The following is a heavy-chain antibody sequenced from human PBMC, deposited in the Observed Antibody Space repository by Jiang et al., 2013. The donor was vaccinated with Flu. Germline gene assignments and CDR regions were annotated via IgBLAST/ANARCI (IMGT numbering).Heavy chain of an antibody. CDR3: VRHQRGGPIRGPYSDS. CDR1: GGSMNNVSHS. D-gene: IGHD4-17*01. J-gene: IGHJ4*02. CDR2: IYYTGST. V-gene: IGHV4-39*01. Sequence: GPGLVKPSETLSLTCSVSGGSMNNVSHSWGWIRQPPGKGLEWIGSIYYTGSTYYNPSLKSRVTISADTSKNQFSLRLTSVAATDTAVYYCVRHQRGGPIRGPYSDSWGQGTLVTVSS.